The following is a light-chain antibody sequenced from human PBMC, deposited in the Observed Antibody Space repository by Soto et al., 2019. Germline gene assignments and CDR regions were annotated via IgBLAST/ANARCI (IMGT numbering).Light chain of an antibody. Sequence: QSALTQPASVSGSPGQSITISCTGTRSDVGAYVSWYQQHPGKVPKLMIFDVSSRPSGVSDRFSGSKSGNTASLTISGLQAEDEGDYYCSSYTSSSTHVFGSGTKVTVL. J-gene: IGLJ1*01. CDR2: DVS. V-gene: IGLV2-14*03. CDR3: SSYTSSSTHV. CDR1: RSDVGAY.